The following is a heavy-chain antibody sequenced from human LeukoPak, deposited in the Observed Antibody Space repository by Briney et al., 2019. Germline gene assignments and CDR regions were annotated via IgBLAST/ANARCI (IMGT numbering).Heavy chain of an antibody. Sequence: GESLKISCKGSGYRFTNYWIGWLRQMPGKGLEWMGIIYPGDCDTRYSPSFQGQVAISADKSISTAYLQWSSLKASDTAMYYCARQPIGGYYDSSGYPTDAFDIWGQGTMVTVSS. J-gene: IGHJ3*02. CDR1: GYRFTNYW. CDR3: ARQPIGGYYDSSGYPTDAFDI. D-gene: IGHD3-22*01. V-gene: IGHV5-51*01. CDR2: IYPGDCDT.